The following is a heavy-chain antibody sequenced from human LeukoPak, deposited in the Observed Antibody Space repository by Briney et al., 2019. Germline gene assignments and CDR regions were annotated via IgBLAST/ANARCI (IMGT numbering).Heavy chain of an antibody. J-gene: IGHJ3*02. D-gene: IGHD5-12*01. Sequence: GGSLRLSCAVSGFTFSSYAMHWVRQAPGKGLEWVAVISYDGNNKYYADSVKGRFTISRDNSKNTLYLQMNSLRAEDTAVYYCMIVVATFDAFDIWGQGTMVTVSS. V-gene: IGHV3-30*04. CDR2: ISYDGNNK. CDR1: GFTFSSYA. CDR3: MIVVATFDAFDI.